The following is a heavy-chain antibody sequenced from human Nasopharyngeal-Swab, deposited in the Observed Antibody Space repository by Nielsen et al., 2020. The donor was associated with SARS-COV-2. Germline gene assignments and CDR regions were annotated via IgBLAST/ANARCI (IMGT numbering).Heavy chain of an antibody. CDR3: AKDGGPNSEIPLES. D-gene: IGHD4/OR15-4a*01. J-gene: IGHJ4*02. CDR2: ISTTTATI. CDR1: GLGFSNYE. V-gene: IGHV3-48*03. Sequence: GESLKISCAASGLGFSNYEMNWVRQAPGKGLEWISYISTTTATIYYADSVKGRFSVSRDNAGQTTSLLLSSLKVEDTATYYCAKDGGPNSEIPLESWGQGTLVTVSA.